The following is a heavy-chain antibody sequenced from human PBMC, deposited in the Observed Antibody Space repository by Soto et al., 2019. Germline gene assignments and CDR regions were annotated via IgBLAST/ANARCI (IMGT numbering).Heavy chain of an antibody. CDR2: ISYDGDNK. Sequence: QVQLVESGGGVVQPGRSLRLSCAASGFTFSSYGMHWVRQAPGKGLEWVAVISYDGDNKYYADSVKGRFTISRDNSKNTLYLQMNSRRAEDTAVYYCAKDMMRRGRGEPRGGMDVWGQGTTVTVSS. J-gene: IGHJ6*02. V-gene: IGHV3-30*18. CDR1: GFTFSSYG. CDR3: AKDMMRRGRGEPRGGMDV. D-gene: IGHD3-16*01.